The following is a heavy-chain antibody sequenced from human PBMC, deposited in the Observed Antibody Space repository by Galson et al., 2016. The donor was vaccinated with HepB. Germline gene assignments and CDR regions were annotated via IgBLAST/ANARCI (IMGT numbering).Heavy chain of an antibody. J-gene: IGHJ4*02. CDR1: GFVFSNFG. CDR2: ISTRRTT. V-gene: IGHV3-23*01. CDR3: AKERLVRRIFDH. D-gene: IGHD1-1*01. Sequence: LRLSSAASGFVFSNFGLSWVRQAPGKGLEWVASISTRRTTYYSDSVQGRFTISRDNSNNTLYLQMNGLRAEDTAVYYCAKERLVRRIFDHWGQGTLLTVSS.